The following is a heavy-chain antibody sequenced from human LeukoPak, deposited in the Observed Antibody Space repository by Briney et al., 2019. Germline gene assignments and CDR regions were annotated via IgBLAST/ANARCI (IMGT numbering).Heavy chain of an antibody. J-gene: IGHJ4*02. CDR2: IKYDGGEK. CDR1: GFTFSTYW. V-gene: IGHV3-7*05. Sequence: GGSLRLSCAASGFTFSTYWMGWVRQAPGKGLEWVANIKYDGGEKYYVDSVKGRFTISRDNAKNSLYLQMNSLKTEDTAVYYCTTDYIIVVPAACLPGRTGDFSTFDYWGQGTLVTVSS. D-gene: IGHD2-2*01. CDR3: TTDYIIVVPAACLPGRTGDFSTFDY.